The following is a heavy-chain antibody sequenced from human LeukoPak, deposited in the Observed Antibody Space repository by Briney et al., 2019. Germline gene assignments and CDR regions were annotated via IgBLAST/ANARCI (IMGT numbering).Heavy chain of an antibody. CDR2: INAGNGNT. V-gene: IGHV1-3*01. Sequence: ASVKVSCKASGYTFTSYAMHWVRQAPGQRLEWMGWINAGNGNTKYSQKFQGRVTITRDTSASTAYMELSSLRSEDTAVYYCARVAQSVVAATMSHNWFDPWGQGTLVTVSS. CDR3: ARVAQSVVAATMSHNWFDP. CDR1: GYTFTSYA. J-gene: IGHJ5*02. D-gene: IGHD2-15*01.